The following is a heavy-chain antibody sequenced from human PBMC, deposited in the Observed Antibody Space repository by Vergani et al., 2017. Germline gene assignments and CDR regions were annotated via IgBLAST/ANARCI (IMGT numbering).Heavy chain of an antibody. CDR1: GFTYSSYG. V-gene: IGHV3-30*02. Sequence: QVQLVESGGGVVQPGGSLSLSRAASGFTYSSYGMHWARQAPGKGLEWVAFLRYDGSNKYYADSVKGRFTISRDNSKNTLYLQMISLRAEDTAVYYCANFPALWGQGTLVTVSS. D-gene: IGHD2-2*01. CDR2: LRYDGSNK. J-gene: IGHJ4*02. CDR3: ANFPAL.